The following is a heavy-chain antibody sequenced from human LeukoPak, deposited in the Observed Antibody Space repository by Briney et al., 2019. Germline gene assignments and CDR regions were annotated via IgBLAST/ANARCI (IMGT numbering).Heavy chain of an antibody. CDR1: GFTFSSYG. J-gene: IGHJ4*02. CDR3: AKEHGDYVWGSYRYFDY. D-gene: IGHD3-16*02. CDR2: IWYDGSNK. V-gene: IGHV3-33*06. Sequence: GRSLRLSCAASGFTFSSYGMHWVRQAPGKGLEWVAVIWYDGSNKYYADSVKGRFTISRDNSKNTLYLQMNSLRAEDTAVYYCAKEHGDYVWGSYRYFDYWGQGTLVTVSS.